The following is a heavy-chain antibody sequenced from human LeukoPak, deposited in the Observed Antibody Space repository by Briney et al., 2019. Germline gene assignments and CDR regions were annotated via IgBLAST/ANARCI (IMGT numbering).Heavy chain of an antibody. D-gene: IGHD3-10*01. CDR1: GFTFSDYY. J-gene: IGHJ3*02. CDR3: ARGGYDYYGSGSYDAFDI. V-gene: IGHV3-11*05. CDR2: ITSSSSYT. Sequence: PGGSLRLSCAASGFTFSDYYMSWLRQAPGKGLEWVSYITSSSSYTNYADSVKGRFTISRDNAKNSLYLQMNSLRAEDTAVYDGARGGYDYYGSGSYDAFDIWGQGTMVTVSS.